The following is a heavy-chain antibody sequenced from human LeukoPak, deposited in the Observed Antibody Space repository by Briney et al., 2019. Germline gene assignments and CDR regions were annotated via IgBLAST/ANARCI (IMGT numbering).Heavy chain of an antibody. CDR1: GFTFSSYG. CDR3: ARGRGQLVGRFDY. CDR2: MWHDGSNK. J-gene: IGHJ4*02. D-gene: IGHD6-6*01. V-gene: IGHV3-33*01. Sequence: GGSLRLSCAASGFTFSSYGMHWVRQAPGKGLEWVAVMWHDGSNKYYADSVKGRFTISRDNSKNTLFLQMNSLRAEDTAVYYCARGRGQLVGRFDYWGQGTLVTVSS.